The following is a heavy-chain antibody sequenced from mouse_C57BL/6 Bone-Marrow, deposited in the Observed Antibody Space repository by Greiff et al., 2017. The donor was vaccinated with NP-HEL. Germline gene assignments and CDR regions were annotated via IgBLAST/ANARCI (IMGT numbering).Heavy chain of an antibody. CDR1: GYTFTSYW. V-gene: IGHV1-52*01. D-gene: IGHD3-2*02. J-gene: IGHJ3*01. CDR3: ASERVDSSGPAWFAD. Sequence: VQLQQPGAELVRPGSSVKLSCTASGYTFTSYWMHWVKQRPIQGLEWIGNIDPSDSETHYNQKFKDKATLTVDKSSSTAYMQLSSLTSEDSAVYYCASERVDSSGPAWFADWGQGTLVTVSA. CDR2: IDPSDSET.